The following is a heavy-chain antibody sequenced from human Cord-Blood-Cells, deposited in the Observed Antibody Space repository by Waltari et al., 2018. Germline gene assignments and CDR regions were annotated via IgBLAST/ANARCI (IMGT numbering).Heavy chain of an antibody. Sequence: QVQLVQSGAEVKKPGASVKVSCKVSGYTLTELSMHWVRQAPGKGLEWMGGFDPEDGETIYAQKFQGRGTMTEDTSTDTAYMELSSLRSEDTAVYYCATAIQYCSGGSCYSCWFDPWGQGTLVTVSS. V-gene: IGHV1-24*01. CDR2: FDPEDGET. CDR1: GYTLTELS. CDR3: ATAIQYCSGGSCYSCWFDP. J-gene: IGHJ5*02. D-gene: IGHD2-15*01.